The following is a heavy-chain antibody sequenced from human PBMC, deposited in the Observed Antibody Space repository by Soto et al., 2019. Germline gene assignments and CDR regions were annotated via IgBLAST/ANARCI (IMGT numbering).Heavy chain of an antibody. D-gene: IGHD2-2*01. J-gene: IGHJ6*02. Sequence: LRLSCAASGFTFSDYYMSWIRQAPGKGLEWVSYISSSGSTIYYADSVKGRFTISRDNAKNSLYLQMNSLRAEDTAVYYCARDCSSTSCYVYFPGMDVWGQGTTVTVSS. V-gene: IGHV3-11*01. CDR2: ISSSGSTI. CDR3: ARDCSSTSCYVYFPGMDV. CDR1: GFTFSDYY.